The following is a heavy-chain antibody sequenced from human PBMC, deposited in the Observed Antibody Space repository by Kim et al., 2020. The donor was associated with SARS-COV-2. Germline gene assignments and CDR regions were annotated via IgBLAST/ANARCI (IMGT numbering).Heavy chain of an antibody. CDR2: GNT. D-gene: IGHD2-15*01. Sequence: GNTGYAQKFQGRVTMTRNTSISTAYMELSSLRSEDTAVYYCARVVVAANDWGQGTLVTVSS. J-gene: IGHJ4*02. CDR3: ARVVVAAND. V-gene: IGHV1-8*01.